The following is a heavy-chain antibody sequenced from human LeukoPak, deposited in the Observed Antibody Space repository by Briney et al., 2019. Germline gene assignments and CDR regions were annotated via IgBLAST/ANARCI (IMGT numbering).Heavy chain of an antibody. D-gene: IGHD2-21*02. V-gene: IGHV3-7*04. CDR2: IKQDGSEK. CDR3: ARGTRAYCGGDCYSYYFDY. J-gene: IGHJ4*02. Sequence: GGSLRLSCAASGFTFSSYWMSWVRQAPGKGLEWVANIKQDGSEKYYVDSVKGRFTISRDNSKNTLYLQMNSLRAEDTAVYYCARGTRAYCGGDCYSYYFDYWGQGTLVTVSS. CDR1: GFTFSSYW.